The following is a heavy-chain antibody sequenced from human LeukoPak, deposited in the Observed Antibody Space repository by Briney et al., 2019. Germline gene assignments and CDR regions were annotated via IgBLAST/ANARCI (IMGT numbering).Heavy chain of an antibody. V-gene: IGHV4-39*07. CDR3: ARGWQWLVRDAFDI. CDR2: IYYSGNA. Sequence: SETLSLTCTVSGGSISSSNYYWGWIRQPPGKGLEWIGNIYYSGNAYYNPSLKSRVTISVDTSKNQFSLKLSSVTAADTAVYYCARGWQWLVRDAFDIWGQGTMVTVSS. CDR1: GGSISSSNYY. D-gene: IGHD6-19*01. J-gene: IGHJ3*02.